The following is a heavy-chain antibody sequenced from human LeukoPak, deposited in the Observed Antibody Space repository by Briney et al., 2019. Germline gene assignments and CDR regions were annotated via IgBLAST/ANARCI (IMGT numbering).Heavy chain of an antibody. V-gene: IGHV4-31*03. CDR2: IYYSGNT. Sequence: KSSRTLSLTCTVSGGSISSGGYYWSWIRQHPGKGLEWIEYIYYSGNTYYNPSLKSRVTISVDTSKNQFSLQLNSVTPEDTAVYYCARGEWELLSHYWYFDLWGRGTLVTVSS. CDR1: GGSISSGGYY. D-gene: IGHD1-26*01. CDR3: ARGEWELLSHYWYFDL. J-gene: IGHJ2*01.